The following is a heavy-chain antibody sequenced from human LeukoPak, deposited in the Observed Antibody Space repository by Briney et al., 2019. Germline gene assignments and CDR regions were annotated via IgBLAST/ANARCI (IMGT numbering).Heavy chain of an antibody. CDR2: ISGSGGST. D-gene: IGHD1-26*01. CDR3: AKSGSGSYSLYYYYYMDV. Sequence: GGSLRLSCAASGCTFSSYAMSWVRQAPGKGLEWVSAISGSGGSTYYADSVKGRFTISRDNSKNTPYLQMNSLRAEDTAVYYCAKSGSGSYSLYYYYYMDVWGKGTTVTVSS. J-gene: IGHJ6*03. V-gene: IGHV3-23*01. CDR1: GCTFSSYA.